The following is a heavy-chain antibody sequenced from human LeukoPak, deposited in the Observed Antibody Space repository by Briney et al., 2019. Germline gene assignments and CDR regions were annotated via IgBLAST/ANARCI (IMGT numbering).Heavy chain of an antibody. V-gene: IGHV1-3*01. D-gene: IGHD6-19*01. CDR2: INAGNGNT. J-gene: IGHJ2*01. CDR1: GYTFTSYA. Sequence: ASVKVSCKASGYTFTSYAMHWVRQAPGQRLEWMGWINAGNGNTKYSQKFQGRVTMTRNTSISTAYMELSSLRSEDTAVYYCARARGSGWLRDWYFDLWGRGTLVTVSS. CDR3: ARARGSGWLRDWYFDL.